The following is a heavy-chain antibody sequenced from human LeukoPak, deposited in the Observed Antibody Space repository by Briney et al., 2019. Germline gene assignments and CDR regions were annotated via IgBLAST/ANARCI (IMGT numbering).Heavy chain of an antibody. CDR1: GYTFPRYF. CDR3: ARTAARRFDY. J-gene: IGHJ4*02. Sequence: ASVKVSCKASGYTFPRYFMHWVRQAPGQGLEWMGIINPTGGSTTYAQKFQGRVTMTRDTSTSTVYMELSSLRSDDTAVCYCARTAARRFDYWGQGTLVTVSS. V-gene: IGHV1-46*01. D-gene: IGHD6-6*01. CDR2: INPTGGST.